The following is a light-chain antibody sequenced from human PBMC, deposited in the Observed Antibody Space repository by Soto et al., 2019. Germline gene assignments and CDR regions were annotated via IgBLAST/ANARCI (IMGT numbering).Light chain of an antibody. CDR1: SSNIGAGYD. V-gene: IGLV1-40*01. Sequence: QSVLTQPPSVSGAPGQRVTISCTGSSSNIGAGYDVHWYRQLPGTAPKLLIYGNSNRPSGVPDRFSGSKSGTSASLAITGLQAEDEADYYCQSYDSSLSVAVFGGGTQLTVL. CDR3: QSYDSSLSVAV. J-gene: IGLJ7*01. CDR2: GNS.